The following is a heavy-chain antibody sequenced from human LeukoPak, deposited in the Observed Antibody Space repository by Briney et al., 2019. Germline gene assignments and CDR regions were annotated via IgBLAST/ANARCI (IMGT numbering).Heavy chain of an antibody. CDR1: GGSISSYY. Sequence: SETLSLTCIVSGGSISSYYWSWIRQPPGKGLEWIGYIYYSGSTNYNPSLKSRVTISVDTSKNQFSLKLSSVTAADTAVYYCARETMVRGCFDYWGQGILVTVSS. D-gene: IGHD3-10*01. J-gene: IGHJ4*02. CDR2: IYYSGST. V-gene: IGHV4-59*01. CDR3: ARETMVRGCFDY.